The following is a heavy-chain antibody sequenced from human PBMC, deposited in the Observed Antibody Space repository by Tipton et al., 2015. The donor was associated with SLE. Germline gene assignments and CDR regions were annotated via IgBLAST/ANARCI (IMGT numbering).Heavy chain of an antibody. Sequence: TLSLTCAVYGGSFSGYYWSWIRQPPGKGLEWIGEINHSGSTNFNPSLKSRVTISVDTSKNQFSLKIGSVTAADSAFYYCRRSSAVAGRGGDFWGRGTLVTVSS. CDR3: RRSSAVAGRGGDF. CDR2: INHSGST. CDR1: GGSFSGYY. J-gene: IGHJ4*02. D-gene: IGHD6-13*01. V-gene: IGHV4-34*06.